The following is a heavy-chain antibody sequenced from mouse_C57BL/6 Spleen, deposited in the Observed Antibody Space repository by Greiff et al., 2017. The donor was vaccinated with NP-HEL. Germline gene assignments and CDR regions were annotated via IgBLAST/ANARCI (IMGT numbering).Heavy chain of an antibody. CDR1: GFTFSSYG. D-gene: IGHD2-4*01. CDR2: ISSGGSYT. V-gene: IGHV5-6*01. CDR3: ARHLAYYYDDGGYYFDY. Sequence: EVKLMESGGDLVKPGGSLKLSCAASGFTFSSYGMSWVRQTPDKRLEWVATISSGGSYTYYPDSVKGRFTISRDNAKNTLYLQMSSLQSEDTAMYYCARHLAYYYDDGGYYFDYWGQGTTLTVSA. J-gene: IGHJ2*01.